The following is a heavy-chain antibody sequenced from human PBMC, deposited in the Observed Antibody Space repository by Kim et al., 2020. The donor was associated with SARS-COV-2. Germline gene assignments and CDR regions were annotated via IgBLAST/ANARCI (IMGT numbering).Heavy chain of an antibody. CDR2: IYPGDSDT. V-gene: IGHV5-51*01. CDR1: GYSFTSYW. D-gene: IGHD5-12*01. Sequence: GESLKISCKGSGYSFTSYWIGWVRQMPGKGLEWMGIIYPGDSDTRYSPSFQGQVTISADKSISTAYLQWSSLKASDTAMYYCARQGSGYETREYYYYGMDVWGQGTTVTVSS. CDR3: ARQGSGYETREYYYYGMDV. J-gene: IGHJ6*02.